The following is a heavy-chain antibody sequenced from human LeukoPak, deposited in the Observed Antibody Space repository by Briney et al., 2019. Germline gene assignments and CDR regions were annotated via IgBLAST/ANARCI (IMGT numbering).Heavy chain of an antibody. CDR2: ISRSSSTV. Sequence: GGSLRLSCEASGFTFSSYSMNWVRQAPGKGLEWISYISRSSSTVHYADSVKGRFTISRDSAKNSLHLQLNSLRAEDTANRARQNDFWRGYYDYWGQGILVSVSS. D-gene: IGHD3-3*01. CDR1: GFTFSSYS. V-gene: IGHV3-48*01. J-gene: IGHJ4*02. CDR3: QNDFWRGYYDY.